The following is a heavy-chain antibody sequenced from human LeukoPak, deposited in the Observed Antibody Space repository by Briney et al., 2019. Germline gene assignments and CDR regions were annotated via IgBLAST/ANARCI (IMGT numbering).Heavy chain of an antibody. CDR2: IYYSGST. D-gene: IGHD3-10*01. CDR3: ARSSYGSGSPYYMDV. CDR1: GGSISSGGYY. V-gene: IGHV4-31*03. Sequence: SETLSLTCTVSGGSISSGGYYWTWIRQHPGKGLEWIGYIYYSGSTSYNPSLKSRVTISVDTSKNQFSLKLSSVTAADTAVYYCARSSYGSGSPYYMDVWGKGITVTVSS. J-gene: IGHJ6*03.